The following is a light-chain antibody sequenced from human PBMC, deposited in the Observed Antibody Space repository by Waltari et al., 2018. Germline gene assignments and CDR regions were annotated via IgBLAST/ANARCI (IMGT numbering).Light chain of an antibody. Sequence: QSVVTQPASVSGSPGQSISISCTGISNDIGANDYVSLYQQHPGRAPQLVIYDVSVLPSAVSIRFSGSKSGNTASLTISGLQAEDEALYYCSSCTLTNPVVFGGGTKLTVL. CDR2: DVS. V-gene: IGLV2-14*03. CDR3: SSCTLTNPVV. J-gene: IGLJ2*01. CDR1: SNDIGANDY.